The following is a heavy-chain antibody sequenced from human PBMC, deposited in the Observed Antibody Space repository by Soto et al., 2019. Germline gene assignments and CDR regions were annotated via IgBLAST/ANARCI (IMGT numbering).Heavy chain of an antibody. V-gene: IGHV1-46*01. J-gene: IGHJ6*02. CDR1: GYTFTSYY. CDR3: AASPRYCSGGKCYSGPVWAYYYGMDI. CDR2: INPSGGST. D-gene: IGHD2-15*01. Sequence: ASVKVSCKAFGYTFTSYYMHWVRQAPGQGLDWVGIINPSGGSTTYAQNFQGRVTMTSDTSTTTVYMELSSLRSEDTAVYYCAASPRYCSGGKCYSGPVWAYYYGMDIWGQGTTVTVSS.